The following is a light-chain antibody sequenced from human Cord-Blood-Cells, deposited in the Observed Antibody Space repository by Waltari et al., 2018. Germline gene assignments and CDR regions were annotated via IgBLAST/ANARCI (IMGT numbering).Light chain of an antibody. CDR3: QQYYSTPIT. V-gene: IGKV4-1*01. CDR2: WAS. J-gene: IGKJ5*01. CDR1: QRVLYSSNNNNY. Sequence: DIVMTQSPDSLAVSLGERATIHCKSSQRVLYSSNNNNYVAWYQQKPGQPPKLLIYWASTRESGVPDRFSGSGSGTDFTLSISSLQAEDVAVYYCQQYYSTPITFGQGTRLEIK.